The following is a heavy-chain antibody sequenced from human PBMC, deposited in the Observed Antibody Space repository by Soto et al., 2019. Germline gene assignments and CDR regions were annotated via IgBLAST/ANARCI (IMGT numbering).Heavy chain of an antibody. J-gene: IGHJ4*02. CDR3: ANSIMITFGGVYPFDY. V-gene: IGHV3-23*01. CDR1: GFTFSSYA. CDR2: ISGSGGST. Sequence: EVQLLESGGGLVQPGGSLRLSCAASGFTFSSYAMSWVRQAPGKGLEWVSAISGSGGSTYYADSVKGRFTISRDNSKNTLYLQMNSLGAEDTAVYYCANSIMITFGGVYPFDYWGQGTLVTVSS. D-gene: IGHD3-16*01.